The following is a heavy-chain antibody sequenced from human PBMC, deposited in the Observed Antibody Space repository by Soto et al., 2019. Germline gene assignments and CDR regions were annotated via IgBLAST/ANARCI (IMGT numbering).Heavy chain of an antibody. CDR1: GFTFTSYG. D-gene: IGHD5-18*01. CDR2: ISYDGGLQ. J-gene: IGHJ5*01. CDR3: ASDRGYGHASGPYS. V-gene: IGHV3-30*03. Sequence: QAHLVESGGGVVQPGRSLRLSCAASGFTFTSYGMHWVRQAPGTRLGWVAVISYDGGLQHYADSVKGRFTISRDNSKNMVLLQRNSLRAEDTAVYYCASDRGYGHASGPYSRGQGPLVGVSS.